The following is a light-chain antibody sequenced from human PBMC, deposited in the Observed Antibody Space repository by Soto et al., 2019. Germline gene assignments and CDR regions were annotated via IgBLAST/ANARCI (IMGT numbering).Light chain of an antibody. CDR3: QQAYSFPIT. CDR2: GAS. J-gene: IGKJ5*01. CDR1: RDISNS. V-gene: IGKV1-12*01. Sequence: DIQMTQSPSSVSASVGDRLTITCRASRDISNSLAWYQQTPGKAPKLLLRGASSLHRGVPSRFSGSGSGTDFTLTINSLQPEDFATYYCQQAYSFPITFGQGTRLEIK.